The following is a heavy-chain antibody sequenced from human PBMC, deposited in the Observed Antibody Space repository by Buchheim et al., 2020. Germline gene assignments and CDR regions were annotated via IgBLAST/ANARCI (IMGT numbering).Heavy chain of an antibody. V-gene: IGHV4-39*01. CDR2: IYYSGST. Sequence: QLQLQESGPGLVKPSETLSLTCTVSGGSISSSSYYWGWIRQPPGKGLEWIGSIYYSGSTYYNPSLKSRVTISVDTSKNQFSLKLSSVTAADTAVYYCARSNGPNYYYDSSGHPGRYFDYWGQGTL. CDR3: ARSNGPNYYYDSSGHPGRYFDY. D-gene: IGHD3-22*01. J-gene: IGHJ4*02. CDR1: GGSISSSSYY.